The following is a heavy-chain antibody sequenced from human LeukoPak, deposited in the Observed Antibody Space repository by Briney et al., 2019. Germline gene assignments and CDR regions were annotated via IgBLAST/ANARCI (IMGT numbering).Heavy chain of an antibody. Sequence: PGGSLRLSCAASGFTFSSYVMSWVRQAPGKGLEWVSAISGSGGSTYYADSVKGRFTISRDNSKNTLYLQMNSLRAEDTAVYYCAKALAGYSSGRAGRRDVFDIWGQGTMVTVSS. CDR3: AKALAGYSSGRAGRRDVFDI. CDR2: ISGSGGST. D-gene: IGHD6-19*01. CDR1: GFTFSSYV. J-gene: IGHJ3*02. V-gene: IGHV3-23*01.